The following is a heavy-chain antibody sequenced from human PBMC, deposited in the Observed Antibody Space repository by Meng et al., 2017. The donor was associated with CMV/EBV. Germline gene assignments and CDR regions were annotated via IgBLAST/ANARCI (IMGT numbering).Heavy chain of an antibody. D-gene: IGHD2-2*01. CDR2: MNPNSGNT. V-gene: IGHV1-8*01. Sequence: ASVKVSCKASGYTFTSYDINWVRQATGQGLEWMGWMNPNSGNTGYAQKFQGRVTMTRNTSISTAYMELSSLRSEDTAVYYCATTSDRVHYYYGMDFWGQGTTVTVSS. CDR3: ATTSDRVHYYYGMDF. J-gene: IGHJ6*02. CDR1: GYTFTSYD.